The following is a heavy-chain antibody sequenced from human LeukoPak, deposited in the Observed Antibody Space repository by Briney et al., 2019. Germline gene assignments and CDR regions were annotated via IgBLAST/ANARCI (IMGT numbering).Heavy chain of an antibody. CDR1: GYTFTSYY. J-gene: IGHJ3*02. D-gene: IGHD2-2*01. V-gene: IGHV1-46*01. CDR3: ARATRDIVVVPAAPGDAFDI. Sequence: ASVKVSCKASGYTFTSYYMHWVRQAPGQGLEWMGIINPSGGSTSYAQKFQGRVTMTRDTSTSTVYMELSSLRSEDTAVYYCARATRDIVVVPAAPGDAFDIWGQGTMVTVSS. CDR2: INPSGGST.